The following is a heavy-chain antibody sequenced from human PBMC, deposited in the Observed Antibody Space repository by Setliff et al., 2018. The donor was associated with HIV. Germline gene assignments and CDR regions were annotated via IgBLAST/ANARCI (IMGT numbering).Heavy chain of an antibody. V-gene: IGHV1-8*01. CDR1: GYTFTNYD. CDR3: ARGAPGYCSGGSCYSHLAYFQH. Sequence: ASVKVSCKASGYTFTNYDINWVRQATGQGLEWMGWMNPNSGSTSYAQKFQGRVTVTRDTSTSTVYMELSSLRSEDTAVYYCARGAPGYCSGGSCYSHLAYFQHWGQGTLVTVSS. J-gene: IGHJ1*01. CDR2: MNPNSGST. D-gene: IGHD2-15*01.